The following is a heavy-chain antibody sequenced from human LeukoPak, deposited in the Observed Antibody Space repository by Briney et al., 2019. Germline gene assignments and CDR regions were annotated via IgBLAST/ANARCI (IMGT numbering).Heavy chain of an antibody. CDR1: GFTFSSYA. D-gene: IGHD2-21*02. J-gene: IGHJ5*02. CDR2: ISSNGGST. CDR3: AKEVVTAATNWFDP. V-gene: IGHV3-64*01. Sequence: GGSLRLSCAASGFTFSSYAMHWVRQAPGKGLEYVSAISSNGGSTYYANSVKGRFTISRDNSKNTLYLQMNSLRAEDTAVYYCAKEVVTAATNWFDPWGQGTLVTVSS.